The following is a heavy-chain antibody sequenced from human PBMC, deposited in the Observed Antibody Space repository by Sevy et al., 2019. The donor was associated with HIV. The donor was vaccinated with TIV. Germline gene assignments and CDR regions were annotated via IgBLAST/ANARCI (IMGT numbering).Heavy chain of an antibody. CDR3: ARGGHLSFDAFAV. CDR2: LFPGNSDV. Sequence: GESLKISCQASGYSFTAHWIGWVRQMPGKGLEWMGILFPGNSDVRSFQGQVTVSVARSTNTAYLQWGSLTASDSAIYYCARGGHLSFDAFAVWGLGTMVTVSS. J-gene: IGHJ3*01. CDR1: GYSFTAHW. D-gene: IGHD2-15*01. V-gene: IGHV5-51*01.